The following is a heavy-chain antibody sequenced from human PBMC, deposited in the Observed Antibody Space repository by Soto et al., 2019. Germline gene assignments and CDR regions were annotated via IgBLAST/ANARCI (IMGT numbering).Heavy chain of an antibody. D-gene: IGHD6-19*01. CDR1: GGSFSGYY. CDR2: INHSGST. Sequence: SETLSLTCAVYGGSFSGYYWSWIRQPPGKGLEWIGEINHSGSTNYNPSLKSRVTISVDTSKNQFSLKLSSVTAADTAVYYCARVSSGWYLYWFDPWGQGTLVTSPQ. V-gene: IGHV4-34*01. J-gene: IGHJ5*02. CDR3: ARVSSGWYLYWFDP.